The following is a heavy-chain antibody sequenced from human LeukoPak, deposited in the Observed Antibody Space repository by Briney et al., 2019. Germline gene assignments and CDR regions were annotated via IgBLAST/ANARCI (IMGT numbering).Heavy chain of an antibody. V-gene: IGHV1-18*01. CDR1: VYTFTSYG. J-gene: IGHJ5*02. CDR3: AREGSGSGRVRWFDP. D-gene: IGHD6-19*01. Sequence: ASVKVSCKSSVYTFTSYGITWLRQAPGLGLEWMGWISPYNGNTSFAQKFQDRVSMSTDTSTSTAYMELRSLRSEDTAVYYCAREGSGSGRVRWFDPWGKGTLVTVSS. CDR2: ISPYNGNT.